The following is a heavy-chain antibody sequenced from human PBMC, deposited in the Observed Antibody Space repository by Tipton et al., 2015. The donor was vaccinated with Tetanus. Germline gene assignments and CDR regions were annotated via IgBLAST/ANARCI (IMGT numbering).Heavy chain of an antibody. CDR3: ARAAAEWFGESTFDY. CDR1: GGSFSGYY. CDR2: INHSGST. J-gene: IGHJ4*02. Sequence: TLSLTCAVYGGSFSGYYWSWIRQPPGKGLEWIGEINHSGSTNYNPSLKSRATMSVDTSKNQFSLKLSSVTAADTAVYYCARAAAEWFGESTFDYWGQGTLATVSS. V-gene: IGHV4-34*01. D-gene: IGHD3-10*01.